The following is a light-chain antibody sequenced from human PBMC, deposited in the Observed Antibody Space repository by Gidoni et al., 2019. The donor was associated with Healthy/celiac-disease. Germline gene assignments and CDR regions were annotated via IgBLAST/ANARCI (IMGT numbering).Light chain of an antibody. J-gene: IGKJ2*04. V-gene: IGKV3-11*01. CDR3: QQRSNWPPGCS. Sequence: ELLLTQSPAPLSLSPGARATLSCRASLLVSSYLAWYQQKPGQAPRLLIDDASNSATGIPARFSGSGSGTDFTLTISSLEPEDFAVYYCQQRSNWPPGCSFXQXTKLEIK. CDR1: LLVSSY. CDR2: DAS.